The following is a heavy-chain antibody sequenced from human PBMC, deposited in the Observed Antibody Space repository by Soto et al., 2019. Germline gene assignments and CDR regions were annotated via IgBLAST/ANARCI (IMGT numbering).Heavy chain of an antibody. CDR2: LYYGRSA. D-gene: IGHD6-19*01. CDR1: GDSICSYY. V-gene: IGHV4-59*08. J-gene: IGHJ4*02. CDR3: ARHAVHSSGFTDY. Sequence: PSETLSLTCAVSGDSICSYYCMWIRQPPGKGPESIGYLYYGRSANYNPSLKSRVTIPVDTSKNQFSLKLSSVTAADTAVYYCARHAVHSSGFTDYWGQGTLVTVSS.